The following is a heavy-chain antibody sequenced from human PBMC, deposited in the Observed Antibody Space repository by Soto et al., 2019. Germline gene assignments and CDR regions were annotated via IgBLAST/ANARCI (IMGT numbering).Heavy chain of an antibody. V-gene: IGHV1-3*04. D-gene: IGHD2-2*01. J-gene: IGHJ5*02. CDR1: GYTFTSYS. Sequence: GASVKVSCKASGYTFTSYSIHWVRQAPGQRLEWMGWINTDNGKTRDSQNFQDRVTLTRDTSANMAYMELSSLTSEDTAVYYCARAGNCPSTTCFSGWLAPWGQGTLVTVSS. CDR3: ARAGNCPSTTCFSGWLAP. CDR2: INTDNGKT.